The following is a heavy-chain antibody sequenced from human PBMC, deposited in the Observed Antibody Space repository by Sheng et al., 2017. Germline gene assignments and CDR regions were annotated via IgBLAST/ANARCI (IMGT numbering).Heavy chain of an antibody. CDR3: ARVSYHGSSFY. D-gene: IGHD3-10*01. CDR2: INHSGST. J-gene: IGHJ4*02. Sequence: QVQLQQWGAGLLKPSETLSLTCAVYGGSFSGYYWSWIRQPPGKGLEWIGEINHSGSTNYNPSLKSRVTISVDTSKNQFSLKLSSVTAADTAVYYCARVSYHGSSFYWGQGTLVTVSS. V-gene: IGHV4-34*01. CDR1: GGSFSGYY.